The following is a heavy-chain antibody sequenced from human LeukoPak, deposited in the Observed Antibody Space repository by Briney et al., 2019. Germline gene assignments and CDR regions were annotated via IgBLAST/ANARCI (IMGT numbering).Heavy chain of an antibody. V-gene: IGHV3-23*01. Sequence: GGSLRLSCVASGFTYTNYAMSWVRQAPGKGLEWVSAITGSDGTSHYADSVKGRFAISRDNSKNTLYLQVNSLRAEDTAVYYCAKWGDYDILTGYYVPDYWGQGTLVTVSS. D-gene: IGHD3-9*01. CDR1: GFTYTNYA. CDR2: ITGSDGTS. J-gene: IGHJ4*02. CDR3: AKWGDYDILTGYYVPDY.